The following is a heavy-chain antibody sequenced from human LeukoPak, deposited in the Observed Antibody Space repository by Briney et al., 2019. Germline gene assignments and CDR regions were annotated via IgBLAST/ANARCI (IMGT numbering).Heavy chain of an antibody. J-gene: IGHJ4*02. V-gene: IGHV3-23*01. D-gene: IGHD2-2*01. CDR3: ARGTCSSTSCPLFDF. Sequence: GGSLRLSCAASGFTFSSYGMSWVRQAPGKGLEWVSAISGSGGSTYYAGSVKGRFTVSRDNSKNTLYLQMNSLTAEDTAVYYCARGTCSSTSCPLFDFWGQGTLATVSS. CDR1: GFTFSSYG. CDR2: ISGSGGST.